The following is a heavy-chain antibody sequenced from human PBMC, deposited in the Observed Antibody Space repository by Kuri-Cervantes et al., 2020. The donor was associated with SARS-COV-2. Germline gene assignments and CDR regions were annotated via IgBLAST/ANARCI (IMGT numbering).Heavy chain of an antibody. CDR3: ARAPYAFDI. CDR1: GFTFSSYG. CDR2: ISYDGSNK. V-gene: IGHV3-33*05. J-gene: IGHJ3*02. Sequence: LSLTCAASGFTFSSYGMHWVRQAPGKGLEWVAVISYDGSNKYYADSVKGRFTISRDNAKNSLYLQMNSLRAEDTAVYYCARAPYAFDIWGQGTMVTVSS.